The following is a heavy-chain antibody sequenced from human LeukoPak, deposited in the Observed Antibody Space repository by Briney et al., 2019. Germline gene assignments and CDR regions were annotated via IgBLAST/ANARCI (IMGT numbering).Heavy chain of an antibody. CDR2: MNPNSGNT. CDR1: GYTFTSYD. V-gene: IGHV1-8*03. CDR3: ARTLRNYYGSGSSYAFDI. Sequence: ASVKVSCKASGYTFTSYDINWVRQATRQGLEWMGWMNPNSGNTGYAQKFQGRVTITTNTSISTAYMELSSLRSEDTAVYYCARTLRNYYGSGSSYAFDIWGQGTMVTVSS. D-gene: IGHD3-10*01. J-gene: IGHJ3*02.